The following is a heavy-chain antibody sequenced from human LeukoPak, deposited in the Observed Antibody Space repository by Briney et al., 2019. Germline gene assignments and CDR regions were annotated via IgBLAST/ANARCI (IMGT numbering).Heavy chain of an antibody. V-gene: IGHV3-30*04. Sequence: GGSLRLSCAASGFTFSSYAMLWVRQAPGAGLEWVAVISYDGSNKYYADSVKGRFTISRDNSKNTLYLQMNSLRAEDTAVYYCARDSFRIMDVWGQGTTVTVSS. D-gene: IGHD2-15*01. CDR3: ARDSFRIMDV. CDR2: ISYDGSNK. J-gene: IGHJ6*02. CDR1: GFTFSSYA.